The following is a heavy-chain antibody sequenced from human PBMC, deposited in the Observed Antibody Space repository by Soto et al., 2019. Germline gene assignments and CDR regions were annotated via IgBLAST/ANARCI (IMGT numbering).Heavy chain of an antibody. CDR2: ISGSGGST. D-gene: IGHD6-13*01. V-gene: IGHV3-23*01. CDR3: AKLGDAGYSSSWYLG. CDR1: GFTFSSYA. Sequence: EVQLLESGGGLVQPGGSLRLSCAASGFTFSSYAMSWVRQAPGKGLEWVSAISGSGGSTYYADSVKGRFTISRDNSKNTLYLQMDSLRAEDTAVYYCAKLGDAGYSSSWYLGWGQGTLVTVSS. J-gene: IGHJ4*02.